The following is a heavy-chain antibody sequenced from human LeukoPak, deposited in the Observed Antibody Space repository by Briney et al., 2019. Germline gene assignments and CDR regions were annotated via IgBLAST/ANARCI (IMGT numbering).Heavy chain of an antibody. V-gene: IGHV3-53*05. J-gene: IGHJ2*01. D-gene: IGHD6-19*01. CDR1: GFIVSSNY. Sequence: GGSLRLSCAASGFIVSSNYMGWVRQAPGKGLEWVSSTNSGGSANYADSVKGRFTISRDNSKNTLYLQMNSLRDEDTAVYYCARDAGYSSGWSHWYFDLWGRGTLVTVSS. CDR2: TNSGGSA. CDR3: ARDAGYSSGWSHWYFDL.